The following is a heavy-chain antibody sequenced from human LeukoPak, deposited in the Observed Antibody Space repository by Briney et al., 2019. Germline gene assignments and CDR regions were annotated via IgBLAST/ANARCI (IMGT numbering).Heavy chain of an antibody. Sequence: PGGSLRLSCAASGFTFSNYAMSWVRQAPGKGLEWVSGISGSGGRINYADSVKGRFSISRDNSKNTFYLQMNSLRAEDTAAYYCAKGGYCSSSSCYYGWFEPWGQGTLVTVSS. CDR3: AKGGYCSSSSCYYGWFEP. V-gene: IGHV3-23*01. J-gene: IGHJ5*02. CDR1: GFTFSNYA. CDR2: ISGSGGRI. D-gene: IGHD2-2*01.